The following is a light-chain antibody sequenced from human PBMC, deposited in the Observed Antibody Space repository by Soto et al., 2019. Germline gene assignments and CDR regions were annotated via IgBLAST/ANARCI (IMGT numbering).Light chain of an antibody. Sequence: EFVLTQSPGTLSLSPGERATLSCRASQTVRNNYLAWYQQKPGQAPRLLIYDASSRATGIPDRFSGGGSGTEFTLTISRLEREDFTVYYCHHYETFGQGTKVDIK. V-gene: IGKV3-20*01. J-gene: IGKJ1*01. CDR3: HHYET. CDR2: DAS. CDR1: QTVRNNY.